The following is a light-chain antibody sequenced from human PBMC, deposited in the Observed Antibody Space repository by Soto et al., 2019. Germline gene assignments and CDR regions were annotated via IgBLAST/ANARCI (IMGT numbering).Light chain of an antibody. CDR2: DAS. CDR3: QQYNSYLWT. J-gene: IGKJ1*01. CDR1: QSISSW. Sequence: DIQMTQSRSTLSASVGDRVTITCRASQSISSWLAWYQQKPGKAPKLLIYDASSLESGVPSRFSGSGSGTEGTGAVSGLQPDDFATYYCQQYNSYLWTVGHGTNVDIK. V-gene: IGKV1-5*01.